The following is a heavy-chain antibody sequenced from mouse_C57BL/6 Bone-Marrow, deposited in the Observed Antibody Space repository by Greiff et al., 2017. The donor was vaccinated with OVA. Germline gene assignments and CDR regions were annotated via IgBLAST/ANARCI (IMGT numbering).Heavy chain of an antibody. J-gene: IGHJ4*01. CDR3: ARLTWDYAMDY. V-gene: IGHV1-19*01. D-gene: IGHD4-1*01. Sequence: EVQLQQSGPVLVKPGASVKMSCKASGYTFTDYYMNWVKQSHGKSLEWIGVINPYNGGTSYNQKFKGKATLTVYKSSSTAYMELNSLTSEDSAVYYCARLTWDYAMDYWGQGTSVTVSS. CDR1: GYTFTDYY. CDR2: INPYNGGT.